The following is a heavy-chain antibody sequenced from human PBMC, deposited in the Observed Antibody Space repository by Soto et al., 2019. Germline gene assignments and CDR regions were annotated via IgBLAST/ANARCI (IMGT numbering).Heavy chain of an antibody. CDR1: GYTFTSTG. D-gene: IGHD3-10*01. CDR2: ISGFNGKT. J-gene: IGHJ4*02. Sequence: ASVKVSCKASGYTFTSTGISWVRQAPGQGPEWMGWISGFNGKTNYAQKFQGRVTMTTDTSTTTAYMEVRSLTSADTAVYYCARDLDGSGSYYTDYWGQGTLVTVSS. CDR3: ARDLDGSGSYYTDY. V-gene: IGHV1-18*01.